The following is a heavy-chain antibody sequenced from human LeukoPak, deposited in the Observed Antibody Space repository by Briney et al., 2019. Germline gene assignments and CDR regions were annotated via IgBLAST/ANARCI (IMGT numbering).Heavy chain of an antibody. CDR2: IIPILGIA. V-gene: IGHV1-69*04. D-gene: IGHD6-19*01. CDR1: GGTLSSYA. Sequence: SVNVSCKASGGTLSSYAISWVRQAPGQGLEWMGRIIPILGIANYAQKFQGRVTITADKSTSTAYMELSSLRSEDTAVYYCARETIAVAGVFDYWGQGTLVTVSS. J-gene: IGHJ4*02. CDR3: ARETIAVAGVFDY.